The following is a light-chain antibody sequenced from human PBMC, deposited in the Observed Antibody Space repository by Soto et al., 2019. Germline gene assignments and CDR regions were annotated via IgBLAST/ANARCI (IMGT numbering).Light chain of an antibody. J-gene: IGKJ5*01. CDR2: VAS. CDR3: QQRGT. V-gene: IGKV3-11*01. Sequence: VMTQSPATLSVSLGDSATLSCRASQSVSSNLAWYQQKPGKAPRLLISVASNRATGIPARFSGSGSGTDFTLTISSLESEDFAVYYCQQRGTFGQGTRLEIK. CDR1: QSVSSN.